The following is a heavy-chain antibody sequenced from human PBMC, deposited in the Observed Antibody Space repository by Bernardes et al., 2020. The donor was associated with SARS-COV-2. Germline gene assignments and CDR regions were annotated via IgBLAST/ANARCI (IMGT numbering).Heavy chain of an antibody. Sequence: GSLRLSCAASGFTFSSYSMNWVRQAPGKGLEWVSSISSSSSYIYYADSVKGRFTISRDNAKNSLYLQMNSLRAEDTAVYYCARDRFKGGATSGWFDPWGQGTLVTVSS. CDR1: GFTFSSYS. J-gene: IGHJ5*02. V-gene: IGHV3-21*01. D-gene: IGHD1-26*01. CDR3: ARDRFKGGATSGWFDP. CDR2: ISSSSSYI.